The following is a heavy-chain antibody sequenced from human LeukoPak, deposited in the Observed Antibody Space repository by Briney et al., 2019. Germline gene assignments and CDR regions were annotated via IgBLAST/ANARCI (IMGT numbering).Heavy chain of an antibody. J-gene: IGHJ4*02. CDR3: TRDPHALDF. D-gene: IGHD2/OR15-2a*01. V-gene: IGHV3-48*01. CDR2: IRRDGSRI. Sequence: GGSLRLSCAASGFSFSSYSMNWVRQAPGKGLEWISYIRRDGSRIYYADSVEGRFTISRDNAKNSLYPQMDSLRVEDTAVYYCTRDPHALDFWGQGTLVTVSS. CDR1: GFSFSSYS.